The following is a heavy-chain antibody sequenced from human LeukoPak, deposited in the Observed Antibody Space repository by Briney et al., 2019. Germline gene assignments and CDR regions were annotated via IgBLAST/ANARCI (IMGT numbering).Heavy chain of an antibody. CDR1: GGSISNYY. CDR3: ARHGSPKYYFDY. CDR2: IYYSGSP. J-gene: IGHJ4*02. V-gene: IGHV4-59*08. Sequence: PSETPSLTCTVSGGSISNYYWSWIRQPPGKGLEWIGYIYYSGSPNYNPSLKSRVTISVDTSKNQFSLKLSSVTAADTAVYYCARHGSPKYYFDYWGQGTLVTVSS.